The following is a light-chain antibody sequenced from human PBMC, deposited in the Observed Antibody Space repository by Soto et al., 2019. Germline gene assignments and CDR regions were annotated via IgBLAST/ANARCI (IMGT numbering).Light chain of an antibody. CDR3: QSYDSSTVV. J-gene: IGLJ2*01. V-gene: IGLV6-57*04. CDR1: SGSIASNY. CDR2: EDN. Sequence: NFMLTQLHSVSESPGKTVTISCTRSSGSIASNYVQWYQQRPGSAPTTVIYEDNQRPSGVPDRFSGSIDSSSNSASLTISGLKTEDEADYSCQSYDSSTVVFGGGTKLTVL.